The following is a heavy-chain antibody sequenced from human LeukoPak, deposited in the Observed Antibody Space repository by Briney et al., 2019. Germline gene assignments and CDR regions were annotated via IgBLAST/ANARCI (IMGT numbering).Heavy chain of an antibody. D-gene: IGHD4-17*01. CDR3: ARANGYGDYGNFDY. J-gene: IGHJ4*02. CDR1: GYTFITYG. Sequence: SVKVSCKASGYTFITYGINWVRQAPGQGLEWMGGIIPIFGTANYAQKFQGRVTITADESTSTAYMELSSLRSEDTAVYYCARANGYGDYGNFDYWGQGTLVTVSS. V-gene: IGHV1-69*13. CDR2: IIPIFGTA.